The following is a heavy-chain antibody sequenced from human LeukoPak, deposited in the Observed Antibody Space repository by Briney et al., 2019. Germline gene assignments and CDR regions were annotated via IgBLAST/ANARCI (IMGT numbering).Heavy chain of an antibody. CDR2: ISPYNGNT. Sequence: ASVKVSCKSSGYTFTSYGISWVRRAPGQGLEWMGWISPYNGNTNSVQKFRGRVTMTTDKSTSTAYIELRSLRSDDTAVYYCATDNSGYYFDFDYWGQGTLVTVSS. CDR1: GYTFTSYG. J-gene: IGHJ4*02. D-gene: IGHD3-22*01. V-gene: IGHV1-18*01. CDR3: ATDNSGYYFDFDY.